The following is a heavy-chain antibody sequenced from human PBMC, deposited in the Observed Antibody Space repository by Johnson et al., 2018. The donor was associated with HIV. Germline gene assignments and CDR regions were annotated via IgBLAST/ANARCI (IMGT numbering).Heavy chain of an antibody. V-gene: IGHV3-15*01. CDR3: AREPGIAVAGTDAFDI. Sequence: MLLVESGGGLVKPGGSLRLSCAASGLTFTNAWMNWVRQAPGKGLEWAGRIKRKTDGGTTDYAAPVKGRFTISRDDSKNTLYLQMNSLSAEDTAVYYCAREPGIAVAGTDAFDIWGQGTMVTVSS. CDR2: IKRKTDGGTT. J-gene: IGHJ3*02. D-gene: IGHD6-19*01. CDR1: GLTFTNAW.